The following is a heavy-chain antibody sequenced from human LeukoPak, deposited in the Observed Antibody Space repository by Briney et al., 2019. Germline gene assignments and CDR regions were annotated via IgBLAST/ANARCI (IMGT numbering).Heavy chain of an antibody. J-gene: IGHJ6*03. D-gene: IGHD5-18*01. V-gene: IGHV1-8*01. CDR2: MNPNSGNT. CDR3: ARGLGTAMVTNYYYYMDV. Sequence: GASVKVSCKASGYTFTSYDINWVRQATGQGLEWMGWMNPNSGNTGYAQKFQGRVTMTRNSSISTAYMELSSLRSEDTAVYYCARGLGTAMVTNYYYYMDVWGKGTTVTVSS. CDR1: GYTFTSYD.